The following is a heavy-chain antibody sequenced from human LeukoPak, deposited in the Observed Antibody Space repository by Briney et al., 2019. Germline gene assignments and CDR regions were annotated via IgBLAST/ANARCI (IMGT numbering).Heavy chain of an antibody. CDR2: LSYDGNNK. J-gene: IGHJ4*02. V-gene: IGHV3-30*04. CDR3: AREGVPSYYFDY. CDR1: GFIFSSYA. D-gene: IGHD3-16*01. Sequence: GGSLRLSCAASGFIFSSYAMHWVRQAPGKGLEGVAILSYDGNNKYYADSVKGRFTISRDNSKNTLYLQMNSLRAEDTAVYYCAREGVPSYYFDYWGQGTLVTVSP.